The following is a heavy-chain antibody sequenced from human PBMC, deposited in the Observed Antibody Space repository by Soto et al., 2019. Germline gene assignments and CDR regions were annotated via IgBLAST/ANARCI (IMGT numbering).Heavy chain of an antibody. CDR2: IWYDGSNK. J-gene: IGHJ4*02. D-gene: IGHD4-17*01. Sequence: GGSLRLSCAASGFTFSSYGMHWVRQAPGKGLEWVAVIWYDGSNKYYADSVKGRFTISRDNSKNTLYLQMNSLRAEDTAVYYCARDPSTVTTIYYFDYWGQGTLVTVSS. CDR3: ARDPSTVTTIYYFDY. CDR1: GFTFSSYG. V-gene: IGHV3-33*01.